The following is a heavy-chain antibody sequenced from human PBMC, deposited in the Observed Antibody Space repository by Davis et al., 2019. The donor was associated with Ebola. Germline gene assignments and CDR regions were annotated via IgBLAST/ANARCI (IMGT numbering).Heavy chain of an antibody. CDR1: GFFISSGYY. D-gene: IGHD4-17*01. Sequence: SETLSLTCTVSGFFISSGYYWGWIRQTPGKGLEYIGYIYSSGTVNYNPSLESRLTMSVDTPNNQISLRLRSVTAADTALYYCARSLTVTTGRNGFDMWGQGTMVTVPS. CDR3: ARSLTVTTGRNGFDM. V-gene: IGHV4-61*01. J-gene: IGHJ3*02. CDR2: IYSSGTV.